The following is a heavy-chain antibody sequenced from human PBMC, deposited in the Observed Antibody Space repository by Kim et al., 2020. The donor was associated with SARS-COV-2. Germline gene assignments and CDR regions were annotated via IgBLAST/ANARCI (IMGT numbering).Heavy chain of an antibody. J-gene: IGHJ4*02. CDR1: GFTFSSYA. V-gene: IGHV3-23*01. D-gene: IGHD1-1*01. CDR2: ISGSGIST. Sequence: GGSLRLSCAASGFTFSSYAMSWVRQAPGKGLEWVSAISGSGISTYYADSVKGRFTISRDNSKNTLYLQMNSLRAEDTAVYYWAEDGTTPFTHLIHRLAPVDYWGQGTLVTVSS. CDR3: AEDGTTPFTHLIHRLAPVDY.